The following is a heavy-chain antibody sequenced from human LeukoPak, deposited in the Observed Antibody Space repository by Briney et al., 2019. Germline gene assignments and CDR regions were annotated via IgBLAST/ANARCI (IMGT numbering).Heavy chain of an antibody. Sequence: GGSLRLSCAASGFMFGRLGMQWVRQAPGEGLECVAMIWHDASVEEYADSVKGRFTISRDNSQNTLYLQMNSLRADDTAVYYCAKEGDQFRGYLDVWGKGTTVTVSS. D-gene: IGHD3-16*01. CDR1: GFMFGRLG. CDR2: IWHDASVE. V-gene: IGHV3-33*06. CDR3: AKEGDQFRGYLDV. J-gene: IGHJ6*03.